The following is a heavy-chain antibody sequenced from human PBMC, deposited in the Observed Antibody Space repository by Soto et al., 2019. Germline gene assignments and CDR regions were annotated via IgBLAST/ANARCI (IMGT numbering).Heavy chain of an antibody. Sequence: GASVKVSCKASGSTFSRSALQGMRQSRGQGLEWIGWIVVGTGYTNYAQTFQERVSITRDMSTSTAYMELSSLRYEDTAVYYCAAGLITFGGGKPHYYMDVWGKGSTVTVSS. CDR3: AAGLITFGGGKPHYYMDV. CDR1: GSTFSRSA. CDR2: IVVGTGYT. V-gene: IGHV1-58*01. D-gene: IGHD3-16*01. J-gene: IGHJ6*03.